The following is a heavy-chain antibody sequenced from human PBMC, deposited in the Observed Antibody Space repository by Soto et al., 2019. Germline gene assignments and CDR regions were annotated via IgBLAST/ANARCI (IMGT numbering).Heavy chain of an antibody. Sequence: GGSLRLSCAASGFPFSSYNMNWVRQAPGKGLEWVPSTTSTTSDIYYADSVKGRFTISRDNAKNSLYLHMNSLRAEDTAVYYCARPYSGSYSFDYWGQGTLVTVSS. V-gene: IGHV3-21*01. CDR3: ARPYSGSYSFDY. J-gene: IGHJ4*02. CDR1: GFPFSSYN. D-gene: IGHD1-26*01. CDR2: TTSTTSDI.